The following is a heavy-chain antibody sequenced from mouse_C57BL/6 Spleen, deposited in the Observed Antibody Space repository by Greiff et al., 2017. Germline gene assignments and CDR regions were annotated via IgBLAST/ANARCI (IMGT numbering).Heavy chain of an antibody. D-gene: IGHD1-1*01. CDR3: ARQAYGSSYGGYFDV. V-gene: IGHV5-15*01. J-gene: IGHJ1*03. CDR2: IRNLAYSI. Sequence: EVKLVESGGGLVQPGGSLKLSCAASGFTFSDYGMAWVRQAPRKGPEWVAFIRNLAYSIYYADTVTGRFTISRENAKNPLYLEMSILRSEDTAMYYWARQAYGSSYGGYFDVWGTGTTVTVSS. CDR1: GFTFSDYG.